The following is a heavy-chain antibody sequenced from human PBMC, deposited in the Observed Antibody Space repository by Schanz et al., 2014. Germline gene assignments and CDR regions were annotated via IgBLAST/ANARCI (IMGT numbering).Heavy chain of an antibody. D-gene: IGHD3-10*01. CDR3: GRGFSRSYIDF. CDR1: GYTFISYG. CDR2: ISAYNGHT. V-gene: IGHV1-18*01. J-gene: IGHJ4*02. Sequence: QVQLVQSGAEVKKPGASVKVSCKASGYTFISYGIKWVRQAPGQGLEWMGWISAYNGHTDYAQKLQGRVTLTTDTSTSTVYLELSSLRSDDTAVYYCGRGFSRSYIDFWGQGTLINVSS.